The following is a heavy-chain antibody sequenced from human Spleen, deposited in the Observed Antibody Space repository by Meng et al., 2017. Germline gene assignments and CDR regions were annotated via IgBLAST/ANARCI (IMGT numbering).Heavy chain of an antibody. CDR3: ARGPTTMAHDFDY. J-gene: IGHJ4*02. D-gene: IGHD4-11*01. Sequence: QEQVQQWGAGLLKPSETLFLSCFVSGGSFSDYYWSWIRQPPGKGLEWIGEINHSGSTNYNPSLESRATISVDTSQNNLSLKLSSVTAADSAVYYCARGPTTMAHDFDYWGQGTLVTISS. CDR1: GGSFSDYY. CDR2: INHSGST. V-gene: IGHV4-34*01.